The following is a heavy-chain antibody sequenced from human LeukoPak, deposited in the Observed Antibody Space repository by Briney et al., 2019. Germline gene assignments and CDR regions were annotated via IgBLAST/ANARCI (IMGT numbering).Heavy chain of an antibody. CDR3: ARGRRRMTTVTTGSVYWYFDL. CDR2: IYYSGST. D-gene: IGHD4-17*01. CDR1: GGSISSGGYY. Sequence: PSETLSLTCTVSGGSISSGGYYWSWIRQHPGKGLEWIGYIYYSGSTYYNPSLKSRVTISVDTSKNQFSLKLSSVTAADTAVYYCARGRRRMTTVTTGSVYWYFDLWGRGTLVTVSS. V-gene: IGHV4-31*03. J-gene: IGHJ2*01.